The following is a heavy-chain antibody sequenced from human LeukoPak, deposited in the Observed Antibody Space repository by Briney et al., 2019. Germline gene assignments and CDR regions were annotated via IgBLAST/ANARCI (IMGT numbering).Heavy chain of an antibody. CDR2: INPNSGDT. CDR3: ARDGYCSGGSCFRSAFDI. Sequence: ASVKVSCKASGYTFTDYYIHWVRQAPGQGLEWMGWINPNSGDTDYAQKFQGRVTMTRDTSISTAYMELSSLRSEDMAVYYCARDGYCSGGSCFRSAFDIWGQGTMVTVSS. V-gene: IGHV1-2*02. J-gene: IGHJ3*02. CDR1: GYTFTDYY. D-gene: IGHD2-15*01.